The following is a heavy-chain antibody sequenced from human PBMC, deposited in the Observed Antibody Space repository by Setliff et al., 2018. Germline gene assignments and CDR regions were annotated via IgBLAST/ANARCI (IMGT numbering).Heavy chain of an antibody. J-gene: IGHJ5*02. CDR2: LNPNISAT. D-gene: IGHD2-15*01. V-gene: IGHV1-8*01. CDR1: GYTFINYD. CDR3: ARSPAVLGIVYLDP. Sequence: ASVKVSCKASGYTFINYDINWVRQATGQGLEWMGWLNPNISATFYAPKFQDRVTITTDESTSTAYMELDSLRSEDTAVYYCARSPAVLGIVYLDPWGQGTLVTVSS.